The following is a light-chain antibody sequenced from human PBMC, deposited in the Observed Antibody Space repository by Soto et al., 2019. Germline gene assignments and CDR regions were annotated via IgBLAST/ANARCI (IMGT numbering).Light chain of an antibody. CDR2: KVS. CDR1: QSLVYSDGNTY. V-gene: IGKV2-30*01. CDR3: MQRTHWYT. Sequence: DVVMTQSPLSLPVTLGQPASISCRSSQSLVYSDGNTYLNWFQQRPGQSPRRLIHKVSNRDSGGPDRFSGSGSGTVFTLKISMGEAEAVGVYYCMQRTHWYTFGQGTKLEIK. J-gene: IGKJ2*01.